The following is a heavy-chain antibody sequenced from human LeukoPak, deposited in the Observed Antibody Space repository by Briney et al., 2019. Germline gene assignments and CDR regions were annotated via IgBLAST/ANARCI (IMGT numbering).Heavy chain of an antibody. V-gene: IGHV1-8*03. D-gene: IGHD3-10*01. J-gene: IGHJ4*02. Sequence: GASVKVSSKASGYTFTSFDINWVRQATGQGLEWMGWMNPNSGNTDYAQKFQGRVTITRDISINTAYMELSSLRSEDTAVYYCARGGSYFPFAYWGQGTLVTVSS. CDR3: ARGGSYFPFAY. CDR1: GYTFTSFD. CDR2: MNPNSGNT.